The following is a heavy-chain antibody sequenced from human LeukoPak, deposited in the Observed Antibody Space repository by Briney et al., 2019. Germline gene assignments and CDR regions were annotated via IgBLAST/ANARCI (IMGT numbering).Heavy chain of an antibody. CDR3: ASLRYFDWNGD. V-gene: IGHV3-7*01. Sequence: PGGSLRLSCAASGFTLSSYWMSWVRQAPGKGGEGVANIKQDGSEKYYVDSVKGRFTISRDNAKNSLYLQMNSLRAEDTAVYYCASLRYFDWNGDWGQGTLVTVSS. J-gene: IGHJ4*02. D-gene: IGHD3-9*01. CDR1: GFTLSSYW. CDR2: IKQDGSEK.